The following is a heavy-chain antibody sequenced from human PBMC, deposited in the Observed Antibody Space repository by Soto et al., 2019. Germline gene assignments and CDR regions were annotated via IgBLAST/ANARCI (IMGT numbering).Heavy chain of an antibody. Sequence: QVQLVQSGAEVKKPGASVKVSCKASGYTFTSYAISCVRQAPGQGLEWMGWISAYTGNTNYAQNLKGRVTMTTDTSTSTADMELRSLRSDDTAVYYCARDSPTIASWGQGTLVTVSS. CDR1: GYTFTSYA. D-gene: IGHD3-3*02. J-gene: IGHJ5*02. CDR2: ISAYTGNT. V-gene: IGHV1-18*01. CDR3: ARDSPTIAS.